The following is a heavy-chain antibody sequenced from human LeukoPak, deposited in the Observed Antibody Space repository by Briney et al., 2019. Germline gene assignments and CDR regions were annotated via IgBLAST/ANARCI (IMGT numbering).Heavy chain of an antibody. CDR3: ARATLRLVDY. V-gene: IGHV3-48*03. Sequence: GGSLRLSCAASGFTFSSSEMNWVRQAPGKGLEWVSFISDSGSTIYYTDSVKGRFTISRDNAKNSLYLQTNSLRAEDTAIYYCARATLRLVDYWGQGTLVTVSS. D-gene: IGHD3-9*01. CDR2: ISDSGSTI. J-gene: IGHJ4*02. CDR1: GFTFSSSE.